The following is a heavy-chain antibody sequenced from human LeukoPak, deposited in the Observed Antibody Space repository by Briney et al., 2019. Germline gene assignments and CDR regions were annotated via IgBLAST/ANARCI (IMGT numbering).Heavy chain of an antibody. V-gene: IGHV3-53*01. CDR1: GFTVSTNY. J-gene: IGHJ6*02. Sequence: GGSLRLSCAASGFTVSTNYMSWVRQAPGKGLEWVSVIYSGGSTYYADSVKGRFTISRDNSKNTLFLQMNSLRAEDTAVYYCARDPADSSGWYTGMDVWGQGTTVTASS. D-gene: IGHD6-19*01. CDR2: IYSGGST. CDR3: ARDPADSSGWYTGMDV.